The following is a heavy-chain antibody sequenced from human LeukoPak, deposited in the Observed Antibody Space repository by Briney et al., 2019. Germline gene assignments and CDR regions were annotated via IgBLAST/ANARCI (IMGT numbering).Heavy chain of an antibody. V-gene: IGHV5-51*01. CDR1: GYSFTSYW. Sequence: GASLKISCKGSGYSFTSYWIGWVRKLLGKGLEWMGIIYPGDSDTRYSPSFQGQVTISADKSISTAYLQWTSLKASDTAMYYCARHVDGAPLVWGKGTTVTVSS. D-gene: IGHD4/OR15-4a*01. CDR2: IYPGDSDT. J-gene: IGHJ6*04. CDR3: ARHVDGAPLV.